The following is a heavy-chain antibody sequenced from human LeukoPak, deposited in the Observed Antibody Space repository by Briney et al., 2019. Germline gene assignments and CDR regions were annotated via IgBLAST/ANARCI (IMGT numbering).Heavy chain of an antibody. V-gene: IGHV3-49*04. CDR2: IRSKACGGTT. D-gene: IGHD3-10*01. Sequence: GGSLRLSCTASGFTIGDYAMSWVRQAPGKGLEWVGFIRSKACGGTTEYAASVKGRFTISRDDSKSIAYLQMNSLKTEDTAVYYCTRDSSTYGSGSYGYWGQGTLVTVSS. CDR3: TRDSSTYGSGSYGY. J-gene: IGHJ4*02. CDR1: GFTIGDYA.